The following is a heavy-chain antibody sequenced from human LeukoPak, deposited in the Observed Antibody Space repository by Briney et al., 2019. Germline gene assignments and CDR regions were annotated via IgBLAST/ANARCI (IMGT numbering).Heavy chain of an antibody. CDR2: INHSGST. CDR1: GGSFSGYC. J-gene: IGHJ4*02. Sequence: PSETLSLTCAVYGGSFSGYCWRWIRQPPGKGLEWVGEINHSGSTNYNPSLKSRVTISVDTSKNQFSLKLSSVTAADTAVYYCASRYYYGSGSYPDYWGQGTLVTVSS. V-gene: IGHV4-34*01. D-gene: IGHD3-10*01. CDR3: ASRYYYGSGSYPDY.